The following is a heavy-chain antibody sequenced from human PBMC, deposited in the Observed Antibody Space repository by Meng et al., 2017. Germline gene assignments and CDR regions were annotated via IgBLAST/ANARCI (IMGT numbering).Heavy chain of an antibody. CDR1: GFTFSSYE. Sequence: LSLTCAASGFTFSSYEMNWVRQAPGKGLEWVSYISSSGSTIYYADSVKGRFTISRDNAKNSLYLQMNSLRAEGTAVYYCARDQELVPQTFDYWGQGTLVTVSS. CDR3: ARDQELVPQTFDY. V-gene: IGHV3-48*03. J-gene: IGHJ4*02. CDR2: ISSSGSTI. D-gene: IGHD6-13*01.